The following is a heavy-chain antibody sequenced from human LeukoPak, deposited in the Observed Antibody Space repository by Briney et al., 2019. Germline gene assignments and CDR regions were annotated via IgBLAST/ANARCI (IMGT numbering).Heavy chain of an antibody. J-gene: IGHJ4*02. Sequence: ASVTVSCKTSGYTLSDYYMHWVRQAPGQGLEWMGRIRGDTGDTDSPQKFQGRVTMARDTSTNTPYMELSRLTYDDTAMYFCARVRGNSCDYWGQGTLVTVSS. CDR3: ARVRGNSCDY. CDR2: IRGDTGDT. V-gene: IGHV1-2*06. D-gene: IGHD6-13*01. CDR1: GYTLSDYY.